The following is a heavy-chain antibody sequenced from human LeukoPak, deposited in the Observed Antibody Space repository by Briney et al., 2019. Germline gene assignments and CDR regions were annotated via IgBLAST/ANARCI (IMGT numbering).Heavy chain of an antibody. J-gene: IGHJ4*02. CDR2: ISYDGRNK. Sequence: GGSLRLSCAASGFTFSSYAMHWVRQAPGKGLEWVAVISYDGRNKYYADSVKGRFTISRDNSKNTLYLQMNSLRAEDTAVYYCAREHSYYYDSSGYPDYWGQGTLVTVSS. CDR1: GFTFSSYA. D-gene: IGHD3-22*01. V-gene: IGHV3-30*01. CDR3: AREHSYYYDSSGYPDY.